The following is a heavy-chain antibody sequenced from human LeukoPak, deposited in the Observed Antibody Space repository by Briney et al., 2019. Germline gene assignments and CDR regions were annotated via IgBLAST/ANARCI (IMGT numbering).Heavy chain of an antibody. D-gene: IGHD3-10*01. CDR1: GGSMSSYY. J-gene: IGHJ3*02. Sequence: PSETLSLTCSVSGGSMSSYYWSWIRQPPGKGLEWIGYIYYRGSTNYNPSLERRVTISVDTSKNHFSLTLSSVTAADSAVYYCARAPGGYGSGSRGAFDIWGQGTMVTVSS. CDR2: IYYRGST. V-gene: IGHV4-59*01. CDR3: ARAPGGYGSGSRGAFDI.